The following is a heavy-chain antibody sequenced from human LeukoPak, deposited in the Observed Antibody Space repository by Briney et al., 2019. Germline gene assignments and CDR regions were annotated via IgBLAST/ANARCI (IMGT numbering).Heavy chain of an antibody. CDR2: ISPSGGGT. D-gene: IGHD3-9*01. J-gene: IGHJ5*02. CDR3: ARHYLHYDILTGYYKGGNWFDP. V-gene: IGHV1-46*01. CDR1: GYTLTTYY. Sequence: ASVKVSCKASGYTLTTYYIHWVRQAPGQGLEWMGIISPSGGGTTYAQKFQGRVTMTTDTSTSTAYMELRSLRSDDTAVYYCARHYLHYDILTGYYKGGNWFDPWGQGTLVTVSS.